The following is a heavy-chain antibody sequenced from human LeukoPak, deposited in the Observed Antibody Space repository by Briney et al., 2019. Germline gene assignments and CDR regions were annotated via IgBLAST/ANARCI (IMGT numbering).Heavy chain of an antibody. Sequence: GSLRLSCAASGFTFSTYSMNWVRQAPGKGLEWIGYIYYSGGTYYNPSLRSRVTISVDTKNQFSLKLNSVTAADTAAYYCARGLFRGIRTDPSYHYYMDVWGKGTTVTVSS. D-gene: IGHD1-14*01. CDR2: IYYSGGT. V-gene: IGHV4-4*02. J-gene: IGHJ6*03. CDR1: GFTFSTYS. CDR3: ARGLFRGIRTDPSYHYYMDV.